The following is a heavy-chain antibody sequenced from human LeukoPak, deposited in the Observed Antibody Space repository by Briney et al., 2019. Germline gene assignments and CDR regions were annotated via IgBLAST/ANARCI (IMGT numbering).Heavy chain of an antibody. J-gene: IGHJ6*03. D-gene: IGHD2-15*01. CDR1: GGSFSGYS. CDR2: IYTSGST. Sequence: PSETLSLTCAVYGGSFSGYSWTWIRQPAGKGLEWIGRIYTSGSTNYNPSLKSRVTMSVDTSKNQFSLKLSSVTAADTAVYYCARDLPYCSGGSCYSSYYYMDVWGKGTTVTISS. V-gene: IGHV4-4*07. CDR3: ARDLPYCSGGSCYSSYYYMDV.